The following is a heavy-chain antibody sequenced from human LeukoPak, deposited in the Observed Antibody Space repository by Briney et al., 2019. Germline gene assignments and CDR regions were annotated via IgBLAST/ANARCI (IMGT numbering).Heavy chain of an antibody. J-gene: IGHJ4*02. CDR1: GYSLSSGYY. CDR2: IYYSGST. D-gene: IGHD5-24*01. Sequence: PSETLSLTCTVSGYSLSSGYYWGWIRQPPGKGLEWIGSIYYSGSTYYNPSLTSRVTISVDTSKNQFSLKLSSVTAANTAVYYCAGLYGYSFAVSRKYFDYWGQGTLVTVPS. CDR3: AGLYGYSFAVSRKYFDY. V-gene: IGHV4-38-2*02.